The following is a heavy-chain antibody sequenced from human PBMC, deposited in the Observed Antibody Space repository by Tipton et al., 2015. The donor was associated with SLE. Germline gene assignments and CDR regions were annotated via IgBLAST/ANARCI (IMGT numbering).Heavy chain of an antibody. Sequence: TLSLTCAVSGYSISSGYYWGWIRQPPGKGLEWIGSIYHSGGTYYNPSLKSRVTISVDTSKNQFSLKLSSVTAADTAVYYCARDWGGYSGSYYTDWGQGTMVTVSS. D-gene: IGHD1-26*01. J-gene: IGHJ3*01. CDR3: ARDWGGYSGSYYTD. CDR1: GYSISSGYY. CDR2: IYHSGGT. V-gene: IGHV4-38-2*02.